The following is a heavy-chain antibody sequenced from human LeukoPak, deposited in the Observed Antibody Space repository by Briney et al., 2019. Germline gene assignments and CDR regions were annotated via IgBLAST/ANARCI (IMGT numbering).Heavy chain of an antibody. D-gene: IGHD6-13*01. V-gene: IGHV3-30-3*01. CDR2: ISYDGSNK. J-gene: IGHJ5*02. Sequence: PGGSLRLSCVASGFTFSSYAMHWVRQAPGKGLEWVAVISYDGSNKYYADSVKGRFTISRDNSKNTLYLQMNSLRAEDTAVYYCARYVQAAGHNWFDPWGQGTLVTVSS. CDR3: ARYVQAAGHNWFDP. CDR1: GFTFSSYA.